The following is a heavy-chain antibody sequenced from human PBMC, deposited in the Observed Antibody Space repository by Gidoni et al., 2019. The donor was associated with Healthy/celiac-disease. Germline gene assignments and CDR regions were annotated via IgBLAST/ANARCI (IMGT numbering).Heavy chain of an antibody. J-gene: IGHJ5*02. Sequence: QVQLVESGGGVVQPGRSLRLSCAASGFTFSSYAMHWVRQAPGKGLEWVAVIAYDGSNKYYADSGKGRFTVSRDNSKNTLYLQMNSLRAEDTAVYYCARDPAAYYGSGSYWDNWFDPWGQGTLVTVSS. CDR1: GFTFSSYA. CDR2: IAYDGSNK. CDR3: ARDPAAYYGSGSYWDNWFDP. D-gene: IGHD3-10*01. V-gene: IGHV3-30*01.